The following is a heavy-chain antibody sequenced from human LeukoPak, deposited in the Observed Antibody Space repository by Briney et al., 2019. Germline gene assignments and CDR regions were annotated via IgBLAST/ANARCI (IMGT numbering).Heavy chain of an antibody. V-gene: IGHV4-61*02. CDR1: GVSINFDNYY. J-gene: IGHJ4*02. D-gene: IGHD3-3*01. Sequence: PSETLSLTCTVSGVSINFDNYYWSWLRQPAGKGLGWIGRDYTSRSSTYNPSLKSRVTISIDTSKNQLSLEMTSVTAADSAVYYCARDSPVQRSDSFDYWGQGALVAVSS. CDR2: DYTSRSS. CDR3: ARDSPVQRSDSFDY.